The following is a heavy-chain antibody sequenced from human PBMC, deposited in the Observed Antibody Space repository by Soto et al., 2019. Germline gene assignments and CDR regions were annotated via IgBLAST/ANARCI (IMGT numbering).Heavy chain of an antibody. V-gene: IGHV3-48*02. Sequence: VGSLRLSCAASGFTFSSYSMNCVRESPGKGLEWVSYISSSSSTIYYADSVKGRFTISRDNAKNSLYLQMNSLRDEDTAVYYCARDRGNSSGWYVDYWGQGTLVTVSS. CDR3: ARDRGNSSGWYVDY. CDR2: ISSSSSTI. CDR1: GFTFSSYS. J-gene: IGHJ4*02. D-gene: IGHD6-19*01.